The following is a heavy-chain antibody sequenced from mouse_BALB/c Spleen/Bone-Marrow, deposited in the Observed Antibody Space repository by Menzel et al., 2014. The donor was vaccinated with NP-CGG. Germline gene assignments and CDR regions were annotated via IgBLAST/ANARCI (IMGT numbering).Heavy chain of an antibody. J-gene: IGHJ4*01. Sequence: DVKLVESGGGLVKPGGSLKLSCAASGFTFSNYAMSWVRRTPEKRLEWVATISDAGRYTYYPDSVKGRFTISRDNARNTLYLQMSSLRSEDTAFYYCVRSGGEYALDYGGQGTSVTVSS. CDR3: VRSGGEYALDY. CDR1: GFTFSNYA. CDR2: ISDAGRYT. V-gene: IGHV5-9-2*01.